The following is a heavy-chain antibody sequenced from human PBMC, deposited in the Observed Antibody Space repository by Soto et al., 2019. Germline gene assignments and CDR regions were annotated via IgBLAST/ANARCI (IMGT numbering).Heavy chain of an antibody. CDR2: ISHTGRT. D-gene: IGHD3-16*01. Sequence: QLQLQESGSGLVKPSQTLSLTCAVSGGSISSGNSYAWSWVRQPPGKGLEWIESISHTGRTSYNPSPKGRVTVSVDKSKNQFSLKLSSVTAADMAVYYCARAVAPYLGTWFDPWGQGSLVIVSS. J-gene: IGHJ5*02. V-gene: IGHV4-30-2*01. CDR3: ARAVAPYLGTWFDP. CDR1: GGSISSGNSYA.